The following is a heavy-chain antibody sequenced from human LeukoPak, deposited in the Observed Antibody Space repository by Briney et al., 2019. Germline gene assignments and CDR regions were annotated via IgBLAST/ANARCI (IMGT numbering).Heavy chain of an antibody. J-gene: IGHJ4*02. CDR1: GYTFTSYY. D-gene: IGHD2-21*01. V-gene: IGHV1-46*01. CDR3: ARGNCGGDCFSVPDY. Sequence: ASVKVSCKASGYTFTSYYMFWVRQAPGQGLEWMGRINPSGGSTSYAQKFQGRVTMTRDTSTSTVNMELSSLRSEDTAVYYCARGNCGGDCFSVPDYWGQGTLVTVSS. CDR2: INPSGGST.